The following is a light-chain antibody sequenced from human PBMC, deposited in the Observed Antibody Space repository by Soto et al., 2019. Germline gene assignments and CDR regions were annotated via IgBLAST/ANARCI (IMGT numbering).Light chain of an antibody. CDR1: QSVSSSY. J-gene: IGKJ1*01. CDR3: QQYGNSPWA. CDR2: DVS. V-gene: IGKV3-20*01. Sequence: EIVLTQSPGTLSLSPGERATLSCRASQSVSSSYLAWYQQKPGRAPRLLIHDVSRRATGIPDRFSGSGSGTDFTVTISRLEPEDFAVYYCQQYGNSPWAFGQGTKVEIK.